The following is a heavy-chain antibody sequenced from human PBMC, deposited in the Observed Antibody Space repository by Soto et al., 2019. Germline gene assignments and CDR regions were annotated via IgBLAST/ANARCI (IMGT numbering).Heavy chain of an antibody. V-gene: IGHV1-8*01. J-gene: IGHJ5*02. CDR3: ARVRRRVFGP. Sequence: QVQLVQSGAEVKKSGAAVKVSCKASGYTFTSYYINWVRQATGQGLEWMGWMNPNSGNTGYAPKFHARVTMTRNNSISTAYMEMNSLRSEDTAVYYCARVRRRVFGPWGHGTLVTVSS. CDR1: GYTFTSYY. CDR2: MNPNSGNT.